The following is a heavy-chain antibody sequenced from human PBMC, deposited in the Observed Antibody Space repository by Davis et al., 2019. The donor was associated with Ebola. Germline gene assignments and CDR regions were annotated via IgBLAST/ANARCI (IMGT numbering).Heavy chain of an antibody. D-gene: IGHD3-10*01. J-gene: IGHJ6*02. CDR1: GGSITSSSYY. Sequence: GSLRLSCTVSGGSITSSSYYWGWIRQPPGKGLEWIGSIYYSGSTYYNPSLKSRVTISVDTSKNQFSLKLSSVTAADTAVYYCARRGSGVKGYYYGMDVWGQGTTVTVSS. V-gene: IGHV4-39*01. CDR3: ARRGSGVKGYYYGMDV. CDR2: IYYSGST.